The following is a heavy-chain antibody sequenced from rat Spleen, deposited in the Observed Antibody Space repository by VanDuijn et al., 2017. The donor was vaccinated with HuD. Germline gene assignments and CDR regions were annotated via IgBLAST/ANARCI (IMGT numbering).Heavy chain of an antibody. J-gene: IGHJ2*01. V-gene: IGHV2-45*01. CDR2: MWGAGNT. Sequence: QVQLMESGPGLVQPSETLSLTCTVSGFSLTSYNVHWVRQPPGKGLEWMEIMWGAGNTHYNPVLQSRLSITRDTSKSQVFLTLNSLQTDDTAVYYCFLSGEGYWGQGVMVTVSS. D-gene: IGHD1-1*01. CDR1: GFSLTSYN. CDR3: FLSGEGY.